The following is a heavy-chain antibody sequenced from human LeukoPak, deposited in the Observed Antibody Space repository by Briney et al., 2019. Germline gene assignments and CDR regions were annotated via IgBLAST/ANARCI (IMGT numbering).Heavy chain of an antibody. Sequence: GGSLRLSCAASGFTFSSYEMNWVRQAPGKGLEWVSYISSSGSTIYYADSVKGRFTISRDNAENSLYLQMNSLRAEDTAVYYCARGGLTMIVVDAFDYWGQGTLVTVSS. CDR1: GFTFSSYE. J-gene: IGHJ4*02. V-gene: IGHV3-48*03. CDR2: ISSSGSTI. CDR3: ARGGLTMIVVDAFDY. D-gene: IGHD3-22*01.